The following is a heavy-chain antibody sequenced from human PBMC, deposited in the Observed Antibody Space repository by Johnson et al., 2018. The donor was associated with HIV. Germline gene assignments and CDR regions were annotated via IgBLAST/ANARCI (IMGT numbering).Heavy chain of an antibody. J-gene: IGHJ3*02. CDR2: ISYDGSNK. D-gene: IGHD6-13*01. CDR1: GFTFSSYG. CDR3: AKKQAAAGTGGGAFDI. V-gene: IGHV3-30*18. Sequence: QVQLVESGGGVVQPGRSLRLSCVASGFTFSSYGMHWVRQAPGKGLEWVAVISYDGSNKYYADSVKGRFTISRDNSKNTLYLQMNSLRTEDTAVYYCAKKQAAAGTGGGAFDIWGQGTMVTVSS.